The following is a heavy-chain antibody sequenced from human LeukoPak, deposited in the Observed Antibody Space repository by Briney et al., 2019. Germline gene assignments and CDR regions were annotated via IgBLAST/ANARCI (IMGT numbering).Heavy chain of an antibody. CDR3: ARDNDSRDPPHFDY. CDR2: ISGYNSKP. D-gene: IGHD3-16*01. CDR1: GYSFTNYG. V-gene: IGHV1-18*01. Sequence: ASVKVSCKTSGYSFTNYGITWVRQAPGQGLEWMGWISGYNSKPFYAQNFQGRVTMTTDTSTSTVYMEVRSLRSDDTAVYYCARDNDSRDPPHFDYWGQGTLVTVSS. J-gene: IGHJ4*02.